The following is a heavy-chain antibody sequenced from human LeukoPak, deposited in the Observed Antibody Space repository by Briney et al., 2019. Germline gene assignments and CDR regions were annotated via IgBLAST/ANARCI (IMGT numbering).Heavy chain of an antibody. CDR2: MNPSSGNT. D-gene: IGHD4-11*01. V-gene: IGHV1-8*01. Sequence: ASVKVSCKASGYTFTSYDINWVRQATGQGLEWMGWMNPSSGNTGYAQKFQGRVTMTRNTSISTAYMELSSLRSEDTAVYYCAMRGDYTGPYIEYWGQGTLVTVSS. CDR1: GYTFTSYD. CDR3: AMRGDYTGPYIEY. J-gene: IGHJ4*02.